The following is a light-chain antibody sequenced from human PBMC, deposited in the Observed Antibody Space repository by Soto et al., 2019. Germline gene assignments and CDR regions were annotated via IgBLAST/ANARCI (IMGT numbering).Light chain of an antibody. J-gene: IGLJ1*01. Sequence: QSALTQPRSVSGSPGQSVTISCTGTSSDVGGYNYVSWYQQHPGKAPKLMIYDVSKRPSGVPDRFSGSKSGNTASLTISGLQAEDEADYYCSSYAGSHTFHVFGPGTKVTDL. CDR1: SSDVGGYNY. CDR2: DVS. CDR3: SSYAGSHTFHV. V-gene: IGLV2-11*01.